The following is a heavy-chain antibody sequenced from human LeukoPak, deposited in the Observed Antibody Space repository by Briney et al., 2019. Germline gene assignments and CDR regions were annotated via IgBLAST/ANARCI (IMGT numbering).Heavy chain of an antibody. D-gene: IGHD5-18*01. CDR2: ISYDGSNK. J-gene: IGHJ4*02. CDR3: AGVTWYFDY. V-gene: IGHV3-30-3*01. Sequence: GGSLRLSCAASGFTFSSYAMHWVRQAPGKGLEWVAVISYDGSNKYYADSVKGRFPISRDNSKNTLYLQMNSLRAEDTAVYYCAGVTWYFDYWGQGTLVTVSS. CDR1: GFTFSSYA.